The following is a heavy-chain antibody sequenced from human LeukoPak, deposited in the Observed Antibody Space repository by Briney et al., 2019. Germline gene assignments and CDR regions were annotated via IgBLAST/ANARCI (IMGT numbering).Heavy chain of an antibody. CDR2: ISYDGSNK. Sequence: PGRSLRLSCAASGFTFSSYAMHWVRQAPGKGLEWVAVISYDGSNKYYADSVKGRFTISRDNAKNSLYLQMNSLRAEDTAVYYCARGGSPHAFDIWGQGTMVTVSS. D-gene: IGHD2-15*01. CDR1: GFTFSSYA. J-gene: IGHJ3*02. V-gene: IGHV3-30*04. CDR3: ARGGSPHAFDI.